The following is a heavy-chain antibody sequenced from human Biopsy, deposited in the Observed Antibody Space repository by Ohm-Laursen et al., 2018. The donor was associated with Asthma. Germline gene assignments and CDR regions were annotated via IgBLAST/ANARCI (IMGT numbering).Heavy chain of an antibody. CDR1: GLTFRSYA. CDR3: ARDVMEWYLPAFDF. Sequence: LRLSCAASGLTFRSYAMHWVRQAPGKGLEWVAVGGSYYDGGLKYYADSVNGRFTVSRDDSKNTLYLQMNSLRPDDTAVYYCARDVMEWYLPAFDFWGQGTLVTVSS. V-gene: IGHV3-30-3*01. CDR2: GGSYYDGGLK. D-gene: IGHD3-3*01. J-gene: IGHJ4*02.